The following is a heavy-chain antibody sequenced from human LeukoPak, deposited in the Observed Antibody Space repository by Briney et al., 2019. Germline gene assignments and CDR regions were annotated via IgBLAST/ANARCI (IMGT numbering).Heavy chain of an antibody. Sequence: SETLSLTCPLCAGSFSGYYWSWIRQPPGKWLEWIGEINHSGSTNYNPSLKSRVTISVDTSKNQFSLKLSSVTAADTAVYYCARALQHIVVVPAIPHWSAFDIWGQGTMVTVSS. J-gene: IGHJ3*02. D-gene: IGHD2-21*02. V-gene: IGHV4-34*01. CDR3: ARALQHIVVVPAIPHWSAFDI. CDR1: AGSFSGYY. CDR2: INHSGST.